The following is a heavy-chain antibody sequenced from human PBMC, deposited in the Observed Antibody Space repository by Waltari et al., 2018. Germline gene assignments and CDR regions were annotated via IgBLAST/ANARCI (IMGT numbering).Heavy chain of an antibody. CDR3: ARVSGHYDFWSGYVDGSSTTPLDY. CDR1: GGSFSGYY. J-gene: IGHJ4*02. CDR2: INHSGRT. V-gene: IGHV4-34*01. Sequence: QVQLQQWGAGLLKPSETLSLTCAVYGGSFSGYYWSWIRQPPGKGLEWIGEINHSGRTNYNPSLKSRVTISVDTSKNQFSLKLSSVTAADTAVYYCARVSGHYDFWSGYVDGSSTTPLDYWGQGTLVTVSS. D-gene: IGHD3-3*01.